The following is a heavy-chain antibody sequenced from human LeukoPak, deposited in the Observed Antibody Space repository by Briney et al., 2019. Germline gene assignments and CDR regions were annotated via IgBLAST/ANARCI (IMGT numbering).Heavy chain of an antibody. V-gene: IGHV4-39*01. Sequence: SETLSLTCTVSGDSISSSSYYWGWIRQPPGKGLQWIGSIYYSGNTYHNPSLKSRVTISLDTSKNQFSLKLSSVTAADTAVYYCARATVAVPDYWGQGTLVTVSS. CDR1: GDSISSSSYY. D-gene: IGHD6-19*01. CDR3: ARATVAVPDY. J-gene: IGHJ4*02. CDR2: IYYSGNT.